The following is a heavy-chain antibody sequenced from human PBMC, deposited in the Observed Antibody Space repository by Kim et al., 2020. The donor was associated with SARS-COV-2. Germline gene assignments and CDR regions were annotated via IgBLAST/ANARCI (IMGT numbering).Heavy chain of an antibody. D-gene: IGHD2-15*01. Sequence: SETLSLTCAVYGGSFSGYYWSWIRQPPGKGLEWIGEINHSGSTNYNPSLKSRVTISVDTSKNQFSLKLSSVTAADTAVYYCARDKKLGYCSGGSCWKNY. V-gene: IGHV4-34*01. CDR1: GGSFSGYY. CDR3: ARDKKLGYCSGGSCWKNY. J-gene: IGHJ6*01. CDR2: INHSGST.